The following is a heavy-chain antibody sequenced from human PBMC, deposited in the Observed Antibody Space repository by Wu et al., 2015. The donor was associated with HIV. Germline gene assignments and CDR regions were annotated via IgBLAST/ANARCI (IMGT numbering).Heavy chain of an antibody. J-gene: IGHJ5*02. CDR3: AMSRDGYPES. CDR1: GGTFSSYA. Sequence: VQLVQSGAEVKKPGSSVKVSCKASGGTFSSYAISWVRQAPGQGLEWMGIINPSGGSTSYAQKFQGRVTMTRDTSTSTVYMELSSLRSEDTAVYYCAMSRDGYPESWGQGTLVTVSS. CDR2: INPSGGST. V-gene: IGHV1-46*01. D-gene: IGHD5-24*01.